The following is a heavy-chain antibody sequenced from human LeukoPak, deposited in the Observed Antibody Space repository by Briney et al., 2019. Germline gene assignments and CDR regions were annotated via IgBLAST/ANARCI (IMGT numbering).Heavy chain of an antibody. CDR1: GFTFSSYW. CDR2: IKQDGSEK. CDR3: ARHRGPGGWYASDY. V-gene: IGHV3-7*01. D-gene: IGHD6-19*01. Sequence: GGSLRLSCADSGFTFSSYWMSWVRQAPGKGLEWVANIKQDGSEKYYVDSVKGRFTISRDNAKNSLYLQMNSLRAEDTAVYYCARHRGPGGWYASDYWGQGILVTVSS. J-gene: IGHJ4*02.